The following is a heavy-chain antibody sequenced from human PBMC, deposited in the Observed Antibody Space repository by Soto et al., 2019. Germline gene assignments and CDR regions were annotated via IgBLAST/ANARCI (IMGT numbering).Heavy chain of an antibody. CDR2: MNPNSGNT. J-gene: IGHJ4*02. Sequence: QVKLVQSGAEVKKSGASVKVSCKASGYTFTSHDINWVRQATGQGLEWMGWMNPNSGNTGYAQKFQGRVTMTRNTSISTAYMELSSLRSADTAVYYCARWDYGYYARFDYWGQGTLVTVSS. CDR1: GYTFTSHD. V-gene: IGHV1-8*01. D-gene: IGHD4-17*01. CDR3: ARWDYGYYARFDY.